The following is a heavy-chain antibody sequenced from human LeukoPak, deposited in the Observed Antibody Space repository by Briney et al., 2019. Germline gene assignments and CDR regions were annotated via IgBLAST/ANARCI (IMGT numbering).Heavy chain of an antibody. CDR3: ARDPYSSGPMDV. CDR2: IIPIFGTA. V-gene: IGHV1-69*05. CDR1: GGTFISYA. J-gene: IGHJ6*03. Sequence: SVKVSCKASGGTFISYAISWVRQAPGQGLEWMGRIIPIFGTANYAQEFQGRVTITTDESTSTAYMELSSLRSEDTAVYYCARDPYSSGPMDVWGKGTTVTVSS. D-gene: IGHD6-19*01.